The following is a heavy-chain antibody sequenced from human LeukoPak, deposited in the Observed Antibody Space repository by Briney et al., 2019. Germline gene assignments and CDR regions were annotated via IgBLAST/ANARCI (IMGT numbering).Heavy chain of an antibody. J-gene: IGHJ4*02. CDR3: ARGGHYGDPFDY. CDR1: GGTFSSYA. D-gene: IGHD4-17*01. Sequence: SVKVSCKASGGTFSSYAISWVRQAPGQGLEWMGGIIPIFGTANYAQKFQGRVTITADESTSTAYMELSSLRSEDTAVYYCARGGHYGDPFDYWGQGTLVTVSP. CDR2: IIPIFGTA. V-gene: IGHV1-69*13.